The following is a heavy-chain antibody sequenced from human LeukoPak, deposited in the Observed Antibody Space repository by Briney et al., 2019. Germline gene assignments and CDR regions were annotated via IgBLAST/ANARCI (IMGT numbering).Heavy chain of an antibody. CDR1: GITFEDSA. Sequence: PGGSLRLSCAVSGITFEDSATHWVRQAPGKGLEWVSGISSNSGGIAYADSVKGRFTISRDNAKNSLYLQMNSLRAEDTAFYYCAKEGQLDYYFDYWGQGTLVTVSS. V-gene: IGHV3-9*01. CDR2: ISSNSGGI. CDR3: AKEGQLDYYFDY. J-gene: IGHJ4*02. D-gene: IGHD3-9*01.